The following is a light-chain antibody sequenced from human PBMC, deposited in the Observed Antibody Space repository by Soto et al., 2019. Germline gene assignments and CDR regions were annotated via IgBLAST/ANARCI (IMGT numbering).Light chain of an antibody. V-gene: IGLV2-8*01. CDR1: SSDVGGYNY. CDR3: QSHDSSLSGAV. Sequence: QSALTQPASVSGSPGQSITISCTGTSSDVGGYNYVSWYRQYPDKAPKLLVYQVTKRPSGVPDRFSGSKSGNTAALTVSGLQAEDEAVYYCQSHDSSLSGAVFGGGTKLTVL. J-gene: IGLJ2*01. CDR2: QVT.